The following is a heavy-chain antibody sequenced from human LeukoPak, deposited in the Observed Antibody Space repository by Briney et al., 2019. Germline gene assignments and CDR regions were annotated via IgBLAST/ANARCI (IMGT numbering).Heavy chain of an antibody. J-gene: IGHJ3*02. CDR2: ITPIFGTA. V-gene: IGHV1-69*06. CDR3: ARELNELTTSRSLFFDI. Sequence: ALVQCACKAYGRNFRCYAIRWVRSATVQGLEWIGVITPIFGTANYAKKFQGRVTITADKSTSSAYMELSSLRSEDTAVYYCARELNELTTSRSLFFDIWGQGTMVTVSS. D-gene: IGHD1-1*01. CDR1: GRNFRCYA.